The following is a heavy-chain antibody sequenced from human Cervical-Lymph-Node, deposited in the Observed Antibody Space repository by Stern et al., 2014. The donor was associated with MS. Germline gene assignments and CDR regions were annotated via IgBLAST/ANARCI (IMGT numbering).Heavy chain of an antibody. CDR3: ARARGQTLFDY. CDR1: GAPMSSGRYY. CDR2: ISPTEPP. V-gene: IGHV4-61*02. Sequence: QVQLVESGPGLVKPSQTLSLTCTVSGAPMSSGRYYWSWIRQNAGTGLEWIGPISPTEPPNYNPSLKSRVTMSVNTSKKQFSLKLPSVTAADTAVYYCARARGQTLFDYWGQGTPVIVSS. J-gene: IGHJ4*02.